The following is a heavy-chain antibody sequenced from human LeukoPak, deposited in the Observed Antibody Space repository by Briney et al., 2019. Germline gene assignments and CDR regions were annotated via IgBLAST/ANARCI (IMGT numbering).Heavy chain of an antibody. J-gene: IGHJ4*02. Sequence: GASVKVSCKVSGYNLSELSMHWVRQAPGKGLEWMGGFDPGNGAMVYAQRFQGRVTMTADTSTDTAYMDLSSLKSEDTAVYYCAAGGFYDLLPYWGQGTLVTVSS. V-gene: IGHV1-24*01. CDR2: FDPGNGAM. CDR3: AAGGFYDLLPY. CDR1: GYNLSELS. D-gene: IGHD3-9*01.